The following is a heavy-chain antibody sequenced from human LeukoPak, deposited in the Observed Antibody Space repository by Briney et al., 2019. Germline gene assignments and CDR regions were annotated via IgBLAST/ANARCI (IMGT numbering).Heavy chain of an antibody. CDR3: AGEGTYDFWCGYYSVANSNSGGVFDY. J-gene: IGHJ4*02. CDR2: IYYSGST. V-gene: IGHV4-39*07. CDR1: GGSISSSSYY. Sequence: SETLSLTCTVSGGSISSSSYYWGWIRQPPGKGLEWIGSIYYSGSTYYNPSLKSRVTISVDTSKNQFSLKLSFVAAADTAVYYCAGEGTYDFWCGYYSVANSNSGGVFDYWGQGPLVTVSS. D-gene: IGHD3-3*01.